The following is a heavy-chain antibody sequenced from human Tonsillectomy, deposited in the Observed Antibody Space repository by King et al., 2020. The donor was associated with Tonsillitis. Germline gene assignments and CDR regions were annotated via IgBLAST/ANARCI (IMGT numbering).Heavy chain of an antibody. Sequence: VQLVESGGGLVQPGGSLRLSCAASGFTFSTYWMHWVRQAPGKGLVWVSRINSDGSSTSYADSVKGRFTISRDNAKNTRYLQMNSLRAEDTAVYYCARAGLKHYDLWSGYYTDLDFWGQGTLVTVSS. CDR2: INSDGSST. CDR3: ARAGLKHYDLWSGYYTDLDF. D-gene: IGHD3-3*01. V-gene: IGHV3-74*01. J-gene: IGHJ4*02. CDR1: GFTFSTYW.